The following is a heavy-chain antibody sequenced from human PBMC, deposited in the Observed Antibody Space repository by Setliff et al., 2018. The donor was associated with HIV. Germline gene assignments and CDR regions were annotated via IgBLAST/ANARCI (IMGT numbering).Heavy chain of an antibody. V-gene: IGHV3-48*01. Sequence: GGSLRLSCAASGFTFSSYSMNWVRQAPGKGLEWVSYISGDTRIINYADSVKGRFTTSRDNARNSLYLEMNSLRADDTAVYYCARDFCGSSCSSGYGYFDHWGQGTLVTVSS. D-gene: IGHD2-15*01. CDR1: GFTFSSYS. CDR2: ISGDTRII. J-gene: IGHJ4*02. CDR3: ARDFCGSSCSSGYGYFDH.